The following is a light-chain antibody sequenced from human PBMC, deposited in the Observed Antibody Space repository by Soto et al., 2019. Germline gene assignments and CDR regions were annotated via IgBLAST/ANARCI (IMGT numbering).Light chain of an antibody. J-gene: IGKJ2*01. CDR3: QQYDTSPPMYT. Sequence: TLSCRAGQSVDSTYLAWYQQKPDQSPRLLIYATSTRAAGIPDRFSGSGSGTDFTLTISRLEPDDVAVYYCQQYDTSPPMYTFGQGTKVDIK. CDR2: ATS. CDR1: QSVDSTY. V-gene: IGKV3-20*01.